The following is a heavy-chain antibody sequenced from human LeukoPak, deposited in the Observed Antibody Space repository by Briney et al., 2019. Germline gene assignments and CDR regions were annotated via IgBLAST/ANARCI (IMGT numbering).Heavy chain of an antibody. V-gene: IGHV3-11*04. J-gene: IGHJ4*02. CDR1: GFTFSDHY. CDR2: ISRTSDTI. D-gene: IGHD1-1*01. CDR3: ARGTTGSVYEGYFDS. Sequence: PGGSLRLSCAASGFTFSDHYMSWIRQAPGKGLEWISYISRTSDTIYYADSVKGRFTISRDNAKNSLFLQMDSLRAEDSAVYSCARGTTGSVYEGYFDSWGQGTRVAVSS.